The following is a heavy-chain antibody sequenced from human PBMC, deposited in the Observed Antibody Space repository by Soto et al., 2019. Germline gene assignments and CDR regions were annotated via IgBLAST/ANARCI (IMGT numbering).Heavy chain of an antibody. CDR1: GFSFNNVW. J-gene: IGHJ2*01. CDR3: ARILQYFGAPRAYFDL. CDR2: IKSKADGGTA. D-gene: IGHD3-10*01. V-gene: IGHV3-15*05. Sequence: SLRLSCAASGFSFNNVWMSWVRQTPGKGLEWVGRIKSKADGGTADYAAPLKGRVTISRDDSTNTLDLQMNNLKTEDTGVYFCARILQYFGAPRAYFDLWGRGSLVTVSS.